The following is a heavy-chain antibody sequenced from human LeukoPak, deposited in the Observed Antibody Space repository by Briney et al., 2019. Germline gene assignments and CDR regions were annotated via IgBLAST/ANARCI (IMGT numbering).Heavy chain of an antibody. Sequence: VSVKVSCRASGYTFPSYYMQWVREAPGQGLEWMGIINPSGGSTSYAQKLQGRVTMTRDTSTSTVYMALSSLRSEDTAVYYCARLRFFESSVLTRKRSYYFDYWGQGTLVTVSS. CDR3: ARLRFFESSVLTRKRSYYFDY. V-gene: IGHV1-46*01. D-gene: IGHD3-22*01. CDR1: GYTFPSYY. CDR2: INPSGGST. J-gene: IGHJ4*02.